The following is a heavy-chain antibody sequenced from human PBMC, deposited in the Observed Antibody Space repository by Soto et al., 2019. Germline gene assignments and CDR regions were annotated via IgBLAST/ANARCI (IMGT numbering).Heavy chain of an antibody. D-gene: IGHD2-2*01. V-gene: IGHV1-18*01. CDR3: ARYGCSSTSCYERGIYYYYYYYMDV. J-gene: IGHJ6*03. CDR2: ISAYNGNT. CDR1: GYTFTSYG. Sequence: ASLKVSCKASGYTFTSYGISWVRQAPGQGLEWMGWISAYNGNTNYAQKLQGRVTMTTDTSTSTAYMELRSLRSDDTAVYYCARYGCSSTSCYERGIYYYYYYYMDVWGKGTTVTVSS.